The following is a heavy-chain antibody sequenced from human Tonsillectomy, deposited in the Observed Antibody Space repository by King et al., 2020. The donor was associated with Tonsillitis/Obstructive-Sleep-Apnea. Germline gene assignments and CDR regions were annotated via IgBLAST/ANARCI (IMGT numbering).Heavy chain of an antibody. J-gene: IGHJ1*01. CDR1: GISLTTSGVG. CDR3: AHRVLRYFDWLPNAEYFQD. V-gene: IGHV2-5*02. D-gene: IGHD3-9*01. Sequence: ITLKESGPTLVKPTQTLTLTCTVSGISLTTSGVGVGWIRQPPGKALEWLALIYWDDDKRYSPSLRSRLTITKDTSKNQVVLTKTNMDPVDTATYYCAHRVLRYFDWLPNAEYFQDWGQGTLVTVSS. CDR2: IYWDDDK.